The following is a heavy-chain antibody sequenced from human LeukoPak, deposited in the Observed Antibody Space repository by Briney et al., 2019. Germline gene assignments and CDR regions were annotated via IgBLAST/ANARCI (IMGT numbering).Heavy chain of an antibody. D-gene: IGHD6-13*01. V-gene: IGHV4-59*08. J-gene: IGHJ4*02. CDR2: IYYSGST. Sequence: SETLSLTCTVSGGSISSYYWSWIRQPPGKGLEWIGYIYYSGSTNYNPSLKSRVTISVDRSRNQMSLKLSSVTAADTAVYYCARCLGFRIGSSWYPDAFDIWGQGTLVTVSS. CDR1: GGSISSYY. CDR3: ARCLGFRIGSSWYPDAFDI.